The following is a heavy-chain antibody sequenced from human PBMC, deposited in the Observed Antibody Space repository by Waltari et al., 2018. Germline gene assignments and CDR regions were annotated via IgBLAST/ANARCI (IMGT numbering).Heavy chain of an antibody. CDR3: ARVQLDAFDI. CDR2: ISSSSSYI. V-gene: IGHV3-21*01. J-gene: IGHJ3*02. CDR1: GFTFSSYS. Sequence: EVQLVESGGGLVKPGGSLRLSCAASGFTFSSYSMNWVRRAPGKGLEWVSSISSSSSYIYYADSVKGRFTISRDNAKNSLYLQMNSLRAEDTAVYYCARVQLDAFDIWGQGTMVTVSS. D-gene: IGHD1-1*01.